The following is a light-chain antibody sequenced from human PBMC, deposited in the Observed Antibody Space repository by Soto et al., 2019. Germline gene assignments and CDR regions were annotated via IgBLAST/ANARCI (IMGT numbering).Light chain of an antibody. Sequence: EIVMTQSPATLSVSPGERATLSCRASQSVSSNLAWYQQKPGQAPRLLIYGASTRATGIPARFSGSGSGTDFTLTISSLHSEDFAIYYCQQYNTWPRTFGQGTKVVI. J-gene: IGKJ1*01. V-gene: IGKV3-15*01. CDR1: QSVSSN. CDR2: GAS. CDR3: QQYNTWPRT.